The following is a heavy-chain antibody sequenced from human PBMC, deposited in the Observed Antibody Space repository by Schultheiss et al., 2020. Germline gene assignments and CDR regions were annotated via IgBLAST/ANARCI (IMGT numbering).Heavy chain of an antibody. CDR2: ISGSGGST. CDR3: ARGVTGNYYYYGMDV. CDR1: GFTFDDYA. V-gene: IGHV3-23*01. Sequence: GGSLRLSCSASGFTFDDYAMHWVRQAPGKGLEWVSAISGSGGSTYYADSVKGRFTISRDNSKNTLYLQMNSLRAEDTAVYYCARGVTGNYYYYGMDVWGQGTTVTVSS. J-gene: IGHJ6*02.